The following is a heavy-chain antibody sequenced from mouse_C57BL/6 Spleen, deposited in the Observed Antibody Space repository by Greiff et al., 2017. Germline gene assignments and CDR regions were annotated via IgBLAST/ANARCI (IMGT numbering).Heavy chain of an antibody. CDR3: AGEGDY. Sequence: VQLQQSGPELVKPGASVKISCKASGYAFSSSWMNWVKQRPGTGLEWIGRIYPGDGDTNYNGKFKGKATLTADQSSSTAYMQLSSRTSEDSAVYFCAGEGDYWGQGTTLTVSS. CDR1: GYAFSSSW. V-gene: IGHV1-82*01. J-gene: IGHJ2*01. CDR2: IYPGDGDT.